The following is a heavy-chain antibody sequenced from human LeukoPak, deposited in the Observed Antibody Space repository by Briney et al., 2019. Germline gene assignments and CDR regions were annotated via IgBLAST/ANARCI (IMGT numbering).Heavy chain of an antibody. D-gene: IGHD2-15*01. CDR1: GGTFSSYA. J-gene: IGHJ4*02. Sequence: SVKVSCKASGGTFSSYAISWVRQAPGQGLKWMGRIIPIFGIANYAQKFQGRVTITADKSTSTAYMELSSLRSEDTAVYYCARGYCSGGSRYYFDYWGRGTLVTVSS. CDR3: ARGYCSGGSRYYFDY. CDR2: IIPIFGIA. V-gene: IGHV1-69*04.